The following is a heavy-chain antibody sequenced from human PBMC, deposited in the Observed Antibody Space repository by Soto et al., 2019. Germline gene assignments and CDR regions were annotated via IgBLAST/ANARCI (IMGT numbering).Heavy chain of an antibody. Sequence: QVKLVESGGGVVQPGRSLRLSCAASEFTFSNYGMHWVRQAPGKGLEWVAVILNDGSNRFHAESVKDRFTISRDNSKNTLYLQINSLRAEDTAVYYCARDDEYSGNGMDVWGQGTTVTVS. D-gene: IGHD3-10*01. CDR3: ARDDEYSGNGMDV. CDR2: ILNDGSNR. CDR1: EFTFSNYG. V-gene: IGHV3-33*01. J-gene: IGHJ6*02.